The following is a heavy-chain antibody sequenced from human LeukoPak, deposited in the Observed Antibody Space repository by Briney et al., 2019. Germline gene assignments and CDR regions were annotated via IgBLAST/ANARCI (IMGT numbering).Heavy chain of an antibody. CDR2: IYHSGST. CDR3: ARGLVPLYYLDY. D-gene: IGHD4-23*01. V-gene: IGHV4-30-2*01. Sequence: SETLSLTCAVSGGSISSGGYSWSWIRQPPGKGLEWIGCIYHSGSTYYNPSLKSRVTISVDRSKNQFSLKLSSVTAADTAVYYCARGLVPLYYLDYWGQGTLVTVSS. J-gene: IGHJ4*02. CDR1: GGSISSGGYS.